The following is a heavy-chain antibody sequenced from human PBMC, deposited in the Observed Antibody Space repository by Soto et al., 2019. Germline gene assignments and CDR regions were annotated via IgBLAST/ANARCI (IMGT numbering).Heavy chain of an antibody. Sequence: LKISCKGSGYSFTRYSIGWVRQMPGKGLEWMGIIYPGDSDTRYSPSFQGQVTISADKSISTAYLQWSSLKASDTAMYYCARLLWAVRDGYPRYDVIVVWGQGTTVTVSS. J-gene: IGHJ6*02. CDR2: IYPGDSDT. D-gene: IGHD5-12*01. CDR3: ARLLWAVRDGYPRYDVIVV. V-gene: IGHV5-51*01. CDR1: GYSFTRYS.